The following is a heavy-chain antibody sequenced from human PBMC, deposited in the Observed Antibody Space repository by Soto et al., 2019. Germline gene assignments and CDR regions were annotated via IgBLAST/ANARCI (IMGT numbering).Heavy chain of an antibody. Sequence: EVQLVESGGDSVQPGGSLRLSCAASGFTFSTYWMHWVRQAPGEGLLWVSRIKGDESTTSSADSVKGRFTISRDNAKNTVYLHMNSLRADDTAVYYCARGAIYNYYVDCWGQGTLVTVSS. CDR2: IKGDESTT. CDR3: ARGAIYNYYVDC. D-gene: IGHD3-10*01. CDR1: GFTFSTYW. V-gene: IGHV3-74*01. J-gene: IGHJ4*02.